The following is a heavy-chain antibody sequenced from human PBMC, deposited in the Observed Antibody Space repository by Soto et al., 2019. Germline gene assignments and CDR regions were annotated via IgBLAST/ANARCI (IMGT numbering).Heavy chain of an antibody. CDR3: ARGPNWGYRFDS. V-gene: IGHV1-69*17. Sequence: QVQLVQSGAEVKKPGSSVKVSCEASGGTFSGHAISWVRQAPGQGPEWMGGLIPLFGITQHAQNFQGRLTITADKSTSTAYMELTSLRFDATAIYYCARGPNWGYRFDSWGQGTLVTVSS. J-gene: IGHJ4*02. CDR1: GGTFSGHA. CDR2: LIPLFGIT. D-gene: IGHD7-27*01.